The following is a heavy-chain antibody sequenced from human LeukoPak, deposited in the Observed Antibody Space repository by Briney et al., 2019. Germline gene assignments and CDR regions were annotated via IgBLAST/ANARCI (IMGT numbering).Heavy chain of an antibody. CDR3: AKESNIAVAGTGSAFDI. J-gene: IGHJ3*02. D-gene: IGHD6-19*01. Sequence: PGGSLRLSCSASGFTFSSYAMSWVRQAPGKGLEWVSVISGSDDKTFYADSVKGRFTISRDNSKNTLYLQMNSLRAEDTAVYYCAKESNIAVAGTGSAFDIWGQGTMVTVSS. CDR1: GFTFSSYA. CDR2: ISGSDDKT. V-gene: IGHV3-23*01.